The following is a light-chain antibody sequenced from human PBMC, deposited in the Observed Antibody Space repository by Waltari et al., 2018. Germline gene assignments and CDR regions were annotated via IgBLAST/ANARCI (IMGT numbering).Light chain of an antibody. CDR3: QQYNEWPYT. Sequence: ETIMTQSPAILSVSPGGTATLSCRASNSIGNNLAWYQQTPGQAPRLLIYVASSRGTGIPARFFGAGSGTDFTLTISSLQSEDFAVYYCQQYNEWPYTFGQGTKVDLK. J-gene: IGKJ2*01. CDR2: VAS. V-gene: IGKV3-15*01. CDR1: NSIGNN.